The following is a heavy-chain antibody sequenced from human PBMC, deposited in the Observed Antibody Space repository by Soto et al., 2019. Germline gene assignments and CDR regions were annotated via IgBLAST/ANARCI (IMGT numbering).Heavy chain of an antibody. CDR3: ARERARVFDS. CDR2: ISISGGTI. Sequence: QVQLVESGGGLVKPGWSLRLSCAASGFTFSDYYMSWIRQAPGKGLEWLSYISISGGTIYYADSVKGRFSISRDNAKNSLYLQLSSLRAEDTAVYFCARERARVFDSWGQGPLVTVSS. J-gene: IGHJ4*02. CDR1: GFTFSDYY. V-gene: IGHV3-11*01.